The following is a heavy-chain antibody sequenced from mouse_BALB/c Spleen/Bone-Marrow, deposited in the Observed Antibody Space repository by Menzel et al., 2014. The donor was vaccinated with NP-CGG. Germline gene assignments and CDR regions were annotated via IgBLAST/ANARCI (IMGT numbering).Heavy chain of an antibody. CDR1: GYTFTSYW. CDR3: ARKGADYEDY. J-gene: IGHJ2*01. Sequence: SGAELVKPGASVKLSCKASGYTFTSYWMHWVKQRPGQGLEWIGEINPSNGRTNYNEKFKTRATLTVDKSSNTAYMQLSRLTSEGSAVYYCARKGADYEDYWGQGTTLTVSS. D-gene: IGHD2-4*01. V-gene: IGHV1S81*02. CDR2: INPSNGRT.